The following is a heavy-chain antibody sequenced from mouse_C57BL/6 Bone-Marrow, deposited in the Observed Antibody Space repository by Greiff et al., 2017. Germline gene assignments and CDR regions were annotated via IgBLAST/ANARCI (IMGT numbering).Heavy chain of an antibody. CDR2: IYPGSGST. V-gene: IGHV1-55*01. CDR3: AREGFYYGSSYAMDY. D-gene: IGHD1-1*01. CDR1: GYTFTSYW. J-gene: IGHJ4*01. Sequence: QVQLQQPGAELVKPGASVKMSCKASGYTFTSYWITWVKQRPGQGLEWIGDIYPGSGSTNYNEKFKSKATLTVDTSSSPAYMQLSSLTSEDSAVYCCAREGFYYGSSYAMDYWGQGTSVTVSS.